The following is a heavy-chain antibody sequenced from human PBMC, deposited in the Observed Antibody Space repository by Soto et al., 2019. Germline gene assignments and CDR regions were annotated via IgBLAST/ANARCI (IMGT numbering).Heavy chain of an antibody. Sequence: QDQLVQSGVEVKKPGASVKVSCKASGYSFTNYGITWVRQAPGQGFGWMGWISAYNGNTNYAQKFQGRVTMTTDASTSTDYLELRSLRSDDTAVYYCARDRGVAPPVAGNTHYYYYMDVWGKGTTVTVSS. J-gene: IGHJ6*03. CDR2: ISAYNGNT. CDR3: ARDRGVAPPVAGNTHYYYYMDV. D-gene: IGHD6-19*01. CDR1: GYSFTNYG. V-gene: IGHV1-18*01.